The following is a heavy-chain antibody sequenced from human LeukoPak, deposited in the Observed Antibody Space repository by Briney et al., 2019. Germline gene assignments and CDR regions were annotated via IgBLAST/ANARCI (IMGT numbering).Heavy chain of an antibody. Sequence: ASVKVSCKASGYTFTGYYMHWVRQAPGQGREWMGWINPNSGGTNYAQKFQGRVTMTRDTSISTAYMELSRLRSDDTAVYYCARDGAAADSVYFDYWGQGTLVTVSS. CDR2: INPNSGGT. CDR1: GYTFTGYY. D-gene: IGHD6-13*01. CDR3: ARDGAAADSVYFDY. V-gene: IGHV1-2*02. J-gene: IGHJ4*02.